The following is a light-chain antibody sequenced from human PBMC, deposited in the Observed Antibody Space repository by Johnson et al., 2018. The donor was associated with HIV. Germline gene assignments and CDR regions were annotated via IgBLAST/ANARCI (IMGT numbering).Light chain of an antibody. CDR2: ENN. J-gene: IGLJ1*01. CDR1: SSDMGNYA. CDR3: GTWNSRMSVGHV. V-gene: IGLV1-51*02. Sequence: QSVLTQPPSVSAAPGQKVTISCSGSSSDMGNYAVSWYQQLPGTAPKLLIYENNKRPSGIPDRISGSKSGTSATLGITGLQTWDEADYYCGTWNSRMSVGHVFGTGTKVTVL.